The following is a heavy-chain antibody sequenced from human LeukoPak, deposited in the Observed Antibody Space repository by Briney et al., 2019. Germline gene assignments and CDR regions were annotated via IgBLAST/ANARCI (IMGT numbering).Heavy chain of an antibody. V-gene: IGHV3-23*01. CDR3: AKDGGDYFDY. CDR2: ISGSGGST. CDR1: GFTFTSYA. Sequence: GASLRLSCAASGFTFTSYAMSWVRQAPGKGLAWVSVISGSGGSTYYADSVKGRFTISRDNSKNTLYLQMNSLRAEDTAVYYCAKDGGDYFDYWGQGTLVTVSS. J-gene: IGHJ4*02. D-gene: IGHD4-17*01.